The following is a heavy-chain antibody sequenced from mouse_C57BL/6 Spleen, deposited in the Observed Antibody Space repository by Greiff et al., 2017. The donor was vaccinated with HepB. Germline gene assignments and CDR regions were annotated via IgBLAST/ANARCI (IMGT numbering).Heavy chain of an antibody. CDR1: GYTFTSYW. J-gene: IGHJ4*01. CDR3: ARSNDGYYGGNAMYY. Sequence: VQLQQPGAELVRPGSSVKLSCKASGYTFTSYWMHWVKQRPIQGLEWIGNIDPSDSETHYNQKFKDKATLTVDKSSSTAYMQLSSLTSEDSAVYYCARSNDGYYGGNAMYYWGQGTSVTVSS. V-gene: IGHV1-52*01. CDR2: IDPSDSET. D-gene: IGHD2-3*01.